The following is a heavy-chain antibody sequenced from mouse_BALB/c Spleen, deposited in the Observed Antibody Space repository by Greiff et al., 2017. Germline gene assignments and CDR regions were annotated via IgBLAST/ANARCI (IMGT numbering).Heavy chain of an antibody. V-gene: IGHV5-4*02. CDR3: AAFTTVVGPNKAWFAY. CDR2: ISDGGSYT. CDR1: GFTFSDYY. D-gene: IGHD1-1*01. J-gene: IGHJ3*01. Sequence: EVQGVESGGGLVKPGGSLKLSCAASGFTFSDYYMYWVRQTPEKRLEWVATISDGGSYTYYPDSVKGRFTISRDNAKNNLYLQMSSLKSEDTAMYYCAAFTTVVGPNKAWFAYWGQGTLVTVSA.